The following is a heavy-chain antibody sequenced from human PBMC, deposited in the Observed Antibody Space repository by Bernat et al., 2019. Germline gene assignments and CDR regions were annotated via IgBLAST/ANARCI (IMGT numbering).Heavy chain of an antibody. CDR1: GGSISSSSYY. Sequence: QLQLQESGPGLVKPSETLSLSCTVSGGSISSSSYYWGWIRQPPGKGLEWIGSIYGGSTYYNPSLKSRVTISDDTSKNQFSLKLSSVTAADTAVYYCAKFRDRGSGGQWGQGTLVTVSS. V-gene: IGHV4-39*01. J-gene: IGHJ4*02. D-gene: IGHD3-10*01. CDR2: IYGGST. CDR3: AKFRDRGSGGQ.